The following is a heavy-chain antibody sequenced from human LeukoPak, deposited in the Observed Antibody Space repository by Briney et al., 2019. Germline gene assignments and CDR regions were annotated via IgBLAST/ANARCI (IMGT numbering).Heavy chain of an antibody. Sequence: RSGGSLRLSCAASGFTFSRYSMNWVRQAPGKGLEWVSSISSSSSYIYYADSVKGRFTISRDNAKNSLYLQMNSLRAEDTAVYYCARDRVTTSGDYWGQGTLVTVSS. CDR2: ISSSSSYI. CDR1: GFTFSRYS. V-gene: IGHV3-21*01. J-gene: IGHJ4*02. D-gene: IGHD4-17*01. CDR3: ARDRVTTSGDY.